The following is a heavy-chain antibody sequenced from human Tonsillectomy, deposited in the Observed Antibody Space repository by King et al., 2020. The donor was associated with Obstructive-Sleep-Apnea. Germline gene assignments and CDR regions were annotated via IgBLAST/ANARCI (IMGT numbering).Heavy chain of an antibody. CDR3: SRGALGSCSSTSCYADPFYYYGMDV. Sequence: VQLQESGPGLVKPSETLSLTCTVSGYSISSGYYWGWIRQPPGKGLEWIGSIYHSWSTYYNPSLKSRVTISVDTSKNQFSLKLSSVTAADTAVYYCSRGALGSCSSTSCYADPFYYYGMDVWGQGTTVTVSS. D-gene: IGHD2-2*01. V-gene: IGHV4-38-2*02. CDR1: GYSISSGYY. J-gene: IGHJ6*02. CDR2: IYHSWST.